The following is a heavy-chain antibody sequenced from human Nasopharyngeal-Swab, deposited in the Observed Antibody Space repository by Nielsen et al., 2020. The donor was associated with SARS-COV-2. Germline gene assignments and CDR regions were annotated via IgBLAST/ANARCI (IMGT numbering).Heavy chain of an antibody. CDR2: ISGSGGST. V-gene: IGHV3-23*01. J-gene: IGHJ1*01. CDR1: GFTFSSYA. D-gene: IGHD6-19*01. Sequence: GESLKISCAASGFTFSSYAMSWVRQAPGKGLEWVSAISGSGGSTYYADSVKGRFTISRDNSKNTLYLQMYSLRAEDTAVYYCAKDQGIAVAGPTRGKYFQHWGQGTLVTVSS. CDR3: AKDQGIAVAGPTRGKYFQH.